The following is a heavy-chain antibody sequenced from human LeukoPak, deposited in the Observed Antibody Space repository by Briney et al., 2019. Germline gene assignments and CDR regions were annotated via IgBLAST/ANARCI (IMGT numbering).Heavy chain of an antibody. CDR3: VHRTTVTSFDY. V-gene: IGHV2-5*02. CDR2: IYGDDNK. D-gene: IGHD4-17*01. J-gene: IGHJ4*02. CDR1: GFSLTTSGVV. Sequence: SGPTLGKPTQTLTLTCTFSGFSLTTSGVVVGWVRQPPGKALEWVAFIYGDDNKRYSPSLKSRLTITKDTSKNQVVLTMTNVDPVDTATYYCVHRTTVTSFDYWGQGTLVTVSS.